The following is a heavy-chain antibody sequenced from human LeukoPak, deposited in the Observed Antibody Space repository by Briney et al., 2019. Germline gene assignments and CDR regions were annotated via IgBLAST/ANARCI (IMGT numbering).Heavy chain of an antibody. D-gene: IGHD4-23*01. V-gene: IGHV3-21*01. J-gene: IGHJ6*02. CDR3: ARDRELYYGGKVSYYYGMDV. Sequence: GGSLRLSCAASGFTFSSYSMNWVRQAPGKGLEWVSSISSSSSYIYYADSVKGRFTISRDNAKNSQYLQMNSLRAEDTAVYYCARDRELYYGGKVSYYYGMDVWGQGTTVTVSS. CDR2: ISSSSSYI. CDR1: GFTFSSYS.